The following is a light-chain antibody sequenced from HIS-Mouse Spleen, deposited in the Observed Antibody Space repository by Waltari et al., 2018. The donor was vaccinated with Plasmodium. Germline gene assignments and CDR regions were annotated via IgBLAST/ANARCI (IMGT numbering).Light chain of an antibody. CDR1: ALPKKY. CDR3: YSTDSSGNHRV. CDR2: EDS. J-gene: IGLJ3*02. Sequence: SYELTQPPSVSVSPGQTARITCSGDALPKKYAYWYQQKSGQAPGLFIYEDSKRPTGIPERCSGSSSVTMATLTISGAQVEDEADYYCYSTDSSGNHRVFGGGTKLTVL. V-gene: IGLV3-10*01.